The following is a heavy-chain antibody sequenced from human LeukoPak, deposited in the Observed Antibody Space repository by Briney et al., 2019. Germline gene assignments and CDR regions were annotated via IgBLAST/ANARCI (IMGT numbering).Heavy chain of an antibody. CDR2: IIPIFGTA. J-gene: IGHJ4*02. D-gene: IGHD1-1*01. Sequence: GASVKVSCKASGYTFTSYAISWVRRAPGQGLEWMGGIIPIFGTANYAQKFQGRVTITADASTSTAYMELSSLRSEDTAVYYCARARRTGRTIYYFDYWGQGTLVTVSS. V-gene: IGHV1-69*13. CDR3: ARARRTGRTIYYFDY. CDR1: GYTFTSYA.